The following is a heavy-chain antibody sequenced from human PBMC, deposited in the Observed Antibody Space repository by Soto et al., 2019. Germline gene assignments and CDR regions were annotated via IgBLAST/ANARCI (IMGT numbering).Heavy chain of an antibody. V-gene: IGHV4-61*01. CDR1: GGSVSRDSNF. CDR3: ARGYSHYAH. D-gene: IGHD4-4*01. CDR2: IYYSGPT. J-gene: IGHJ4*02. Sequence: SETLSLTCTVSGGSVSRDSNFWSWIRQPPGKGLEWIGYIYYSGPTRYNPSLESRVAISIDSSKNQVSLNLTSVTAADTAVYYCARGYSHYAHWGRGTLVTVSS.